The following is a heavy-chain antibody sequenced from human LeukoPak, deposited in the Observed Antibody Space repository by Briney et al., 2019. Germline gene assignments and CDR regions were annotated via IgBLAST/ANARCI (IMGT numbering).Heavy chain of an antibody. Sequence: GGSLKLSCAASGFTFSAYWMHWVRQAPGEGLVWVSRISSDGSITTYADSVKGRFTISRDNAKNTLYLQMSSLRAEDTAVYYCARPGDGFDYWGQGTLVTVSS. V-gene: IGHV3-74*03. CDR1: GFTFSAYW. J-gene: IGHJ4*02. CDR2: ISSDGSIT. D-gene: IGHD1-1*01. CDR3: ARPGDGFDY.